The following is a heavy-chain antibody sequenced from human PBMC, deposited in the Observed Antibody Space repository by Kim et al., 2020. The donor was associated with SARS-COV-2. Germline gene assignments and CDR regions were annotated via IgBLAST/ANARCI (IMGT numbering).Heavy chain of an antibody. CDR3: ARERGSITIFGVWLPNGYFDL. D-gene: IGHD3-3*01. J-gene: IGHJ2*01. V-gene: IGHV7-4-1*02. CDR2: INTNTGNP. CDR1: GYTFTSYA. Sequence: ASVKVSCKASGYTFTSYAMNWVRQAPGQGLEWIGWINTNTGNPTYAQGFTGRFVFSLDTSVSTAYLQISSLKAEDTAVYYFARERGSITIFGVWLPNGYFDLWGRGTLVTVSS.